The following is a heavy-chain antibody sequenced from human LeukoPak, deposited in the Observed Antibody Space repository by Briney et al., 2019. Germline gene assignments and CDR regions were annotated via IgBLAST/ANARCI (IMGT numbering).Heavy chain of an antibody. V-gene: IGHV3-21*04. J-gene: IGHJ4*02. D-gene: IGHD3-9*01. CDR1: GFTFSSYS. CDR2: ISSSSSYI. Sequence: AGGSLRLSCAASGFTFSSYSMNWVRQAPGKGLEWVSSISSSSSYIYYADSVKGRFTISRDNSKNTLYLQMNSLRAEDTAVYYCAKAYDTVGDYWGQGTLVTVSS. CDR3: AKAYDTVGDY.